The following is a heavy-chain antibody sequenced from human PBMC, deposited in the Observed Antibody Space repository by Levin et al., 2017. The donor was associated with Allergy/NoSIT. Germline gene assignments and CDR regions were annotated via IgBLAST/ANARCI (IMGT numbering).Heavy chain of an antibody. Sequence: GGSLRLSCKGSGYKFTSYWIGWVRQMPGKGLEWMGIVSPGDSATRYSPSFQGQVTISADKSISTAYLQWSSLKASDTAMYYCARENYGSVQYWGQGTLVTVSS. V-gene: IGHV5-51*01. D-gene: IGHD3-10*01. J-gene: IGHJ4*02. CDR1: GYKFTSYW. CDR3: ARENYGSVQY. CDR2: VSPGDSAT.